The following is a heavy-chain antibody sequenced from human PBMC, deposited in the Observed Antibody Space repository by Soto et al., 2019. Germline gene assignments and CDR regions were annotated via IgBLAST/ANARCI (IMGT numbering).Heavy chain of an antibody. D-gene: IGHD3-10*01. CDR2: IYPGDSDT. CDR1: GYSFTNYW. J-gene: IGHJ4*02. Sequence: GVSLKISCKGAGYSFTNYWIAWVSQLPGKGLEWMGIIYPGDSDTRYSPSFQGQVTISADKSISTAYLQWSSLKASDSAIYYCARRKLLWFGELDYWGQGTLVTVSS. V-gene: IGHV5-51*01. CDR3: ARRKLLWFGELDY.